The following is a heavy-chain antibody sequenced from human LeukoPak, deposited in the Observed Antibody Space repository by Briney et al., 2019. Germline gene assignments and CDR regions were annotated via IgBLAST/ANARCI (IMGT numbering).Heavy chain of an antibody. Sequence: SETLSLTCTVSGSSVSSVSYYWSWIRQPPGKGLEWIGYIYYSGSTNYNPSLKSRVTISVDTSKNQFSLKLTSVTAADTAMYYCAREEGYPDAFDIWGQGTMVTVSS. CDR2: IYYSGST. CDR1: GSSVSSVSYY. J-gene: IGHJ3*02. CDR3: AREEGYPDAFDI. V-gene: IGHV4-61*01. D-gene: IGHD5-12*01.